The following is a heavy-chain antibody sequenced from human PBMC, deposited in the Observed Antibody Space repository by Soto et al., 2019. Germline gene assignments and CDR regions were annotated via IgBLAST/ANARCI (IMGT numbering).Heavy chain of an antibody. CDR2: INPSGGST. CDR1: GYTFTSYY. D-gene: IGHD3-22*01. CDR3: ARGLIYDSSGYYFDY. Sequence: QVQLVQSGAEVKKPGASVKVSCKASGYTFTSYYMHWVRQDPGQGLEWMGIINPSGGSTRYAQKFQGRVTMTRDTSTSTVYMELSSLRSEDTAVYYCARGLIYDSSGYYFDYWGQGTLVTVSS. V-gene: IGHV1-46*01. J-gene: IGHJ4*02.